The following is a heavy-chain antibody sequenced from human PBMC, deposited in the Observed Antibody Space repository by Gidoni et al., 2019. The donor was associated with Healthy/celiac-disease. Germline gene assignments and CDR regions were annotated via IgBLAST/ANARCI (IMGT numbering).Heavy chain of an antibody. J-gene: IGHJ4*02. V-gene: IGHV3-30*18. D-gene: IGHD2-2*01. Sequence: QVQLVESGGGVVQPGRSLRLSCAASGFTFSSYGMHWVRQAPGKGLEWVAVISYDGSNKYYADSVKGRFTISRDNSKNTLYLQMNSLRAEDTAVYYCAKGGLWCSSTSCAEDYWGQGTLVTVSS. CDR2: ISYDGSNK. CDR3: AKGGLWCSSTSCAEDY. CDR1: GFTFSSYG.